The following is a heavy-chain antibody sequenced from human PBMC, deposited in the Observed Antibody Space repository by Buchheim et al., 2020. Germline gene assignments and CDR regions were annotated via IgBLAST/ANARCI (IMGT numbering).Heavy chain of an antibody. CDR3: AVTNWFNP. CDR2: IIHDGSEK. Sequence: EVQVVESGGGLVQPGGSLRLSCAASGFTFSDYWMSWVRKAPGKGLEWVANIIHDGSEKYYVDSVKGRFTISRDNARNILYLQMNSLRVEDTAVYYCAVTNWFNPWGQGTL. J-gene: IGHJ5*02. CDR1: GFTFSDYW. V-gene: IGHV3-7*01. D-gene: IGHD4-17*01.